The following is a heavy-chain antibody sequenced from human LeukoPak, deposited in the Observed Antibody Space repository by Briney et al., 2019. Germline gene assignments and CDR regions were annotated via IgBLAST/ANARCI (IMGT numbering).Heavy chain of an antibody. J-gene: IGHJ4*02. Sequence: PGTSLRLSCAASGFTFKTHGIPWVRQIAGQGLEWVAVIWGDGSLKYYADSVRGRFTISRDNSKNTLYLQMNSLRAEDTAVYYCAKVYIGAARPQYYFDYWGQGTLVTVSS. D-gene: IGHD6-6*01. CDR1: GFTFKTHG. CDR3: AKVYIGAARPQYYFDY. CDR2: IWGDGSLK. V-gene: IGHV3-33*06.